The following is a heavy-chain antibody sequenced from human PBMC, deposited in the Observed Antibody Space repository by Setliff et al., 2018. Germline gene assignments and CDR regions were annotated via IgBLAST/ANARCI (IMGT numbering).Heavy chain of an antibody. CDR3: RLLWFGELSYDAFDI. D-gene: IGHD3-10*01. CDR1: GYTFTGHY. Sequence: GASVKVSCKASGYTFTGHYMYWVRQAPGQGLEWMGRINPSSGATIYAQKFQGRVTMTEDTSTDTAYMELSSLRSEDTAVYYCRLLWFGELSYDAFDIWGQGTMVTVSS. J-gene: IGHJ3*02. V-gene: IGHV1-2*06. CDR2: INPSSGAT.